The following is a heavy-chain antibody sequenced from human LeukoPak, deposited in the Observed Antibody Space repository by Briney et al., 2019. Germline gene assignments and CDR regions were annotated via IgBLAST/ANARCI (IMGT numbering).Heavy chain of an antibody. CDR1: GFTFSSYA. J-gene: IGHJ4*02. V-gene: IGHV3-23*01. CDR2: ISGSGGST. CDR3: AKNDDSSGYSLPFDY. D-gene: IGHD3-22*01. Sequence: PGGSLRLSCAASGFTFSSYAMSWVRQAPGKGLEWVSAISGSGGSTYYADSVKGRFTISRDNSKNTLYLQMNSLRAEDTAVYYCAKNDDSSGYSLPFDYWGQGTLVTVSS.